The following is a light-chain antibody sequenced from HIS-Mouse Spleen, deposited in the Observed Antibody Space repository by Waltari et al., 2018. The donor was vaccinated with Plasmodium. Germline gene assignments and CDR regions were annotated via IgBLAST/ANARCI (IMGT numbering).Light chain of an antibody. V-gene: IGLV2-14*03. Sequence: QSALTQPASVSGSPGQSITISCTGTSSDVGGYNYVSLYQHHPCKAPKLMIYDVSNRPSGVSNRFSGSKSGNTASLTISGLQAEDEADYYCSSYTSSSTLVFGGGTKLTVL. CDR3: SSYTSSSTLV. J-gene: IGLJ2*01. CDR2: DVS. CDR1: SSDVGGYNY.